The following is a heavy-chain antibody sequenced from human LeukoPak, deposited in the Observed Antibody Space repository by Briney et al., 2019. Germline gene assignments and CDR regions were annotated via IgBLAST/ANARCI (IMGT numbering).Heavy chain of an antibody. CDR1: GYTFTSYG. Sequence: ASVKVSCKASGYTFTSYGISWVRQAPGQGLEWMGWISAYNGNTNYAQKLQGRVTMTTDTSTSTAYMELRSLRSDDTAVYYCARDLRVQATAAPDYWGQGTLVTVSS. V-gene: IGHV1-18*01. CDR2: ISAYNGNT. D-gene: IGHD6-13*01. J-gene: IGHJ4*02. CDR3: ARDLRVQATAAPDY.